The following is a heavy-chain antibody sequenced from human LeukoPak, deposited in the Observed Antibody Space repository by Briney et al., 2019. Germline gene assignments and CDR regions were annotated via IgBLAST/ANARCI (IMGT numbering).Heavy chain of an antibody. V-gene: IGHV3-23*01. CDR3: AKRGESGAYYFDF. D-gene: IGHD3-10*01. CDR2: INAGGGTYT. Sequence: GGSLRLSCAASGFTFSSFGMSWVRQAPGKGLEWVSSINAGGGTYTYYADSVKGRFTISRDNSKNTLHLQMNSLRAEDTAVYYCAKRGESGAYYFDFWGQGTLVTVSS. CDR1: GFTFSSFG. J-gene: IGHJ4*02.